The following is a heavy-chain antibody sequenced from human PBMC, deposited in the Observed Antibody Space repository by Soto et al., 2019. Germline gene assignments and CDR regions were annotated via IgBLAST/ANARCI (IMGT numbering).Heavy chain of an antibody. CDR1: GGSFSGYY. Sequence: PSETLSLTCAVYGGSFSGYYWSWIRQPPGKGLEWIGEINHSGSTYYNPSLKSRLTISVDKSKNQFSLNLTSVTAADTAVYYCARQDRVVVGGRWFDPWGQGTLVTVSS. CDR2: INHSGST. V-gene: IGHV4-34*01. D-gene: IGHD2-15*01. CDR3: ARQDRVVVGGRWFDP. J-gene: IGHJ5*02.